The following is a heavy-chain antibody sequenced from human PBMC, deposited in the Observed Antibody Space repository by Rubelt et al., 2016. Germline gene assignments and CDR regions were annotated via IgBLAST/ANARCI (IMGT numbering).Heavy chain of an antibody. Sequence: QLQLQESGPGLVKPSETLSLTCTVSGGSISSSSYYWGWIRQPPGKGLEWIGSIYYSGSTYYNPSLKSRVTISVDTSKNQVSLKLGSVTAAETAVYYCARLQGGGVIVAQDYWGQGTLVTVSS. V-gene: IGHV4-39*01. CDR2: IYYSGST. CDR3: ARLQGGGVIVAQDY. D-gene: IGHD3-16*02. J-gene: IGHJ4*02. CDR1: GGSISSSSYY.